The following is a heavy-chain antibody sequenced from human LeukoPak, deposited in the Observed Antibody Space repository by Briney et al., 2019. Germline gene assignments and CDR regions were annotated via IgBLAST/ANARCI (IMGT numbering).Heavy chain of an antibody. V-gene: IGHV4-59*08. CDR2: IYYSGST. J-gene: IGHJ6*02. Sequence: SETLSLTCTVSGGSISSYYWSWIRQPPGKGLEWIGYIYYSGSTNYNPSLKSRVTISVDTSKNQFSLKLSSVTAADTAVYYCARLGAGKYGSGSSPWRYYYYGMHVWGQGTTVTVSS. D-gene: IGHD3-10*01. CDR3: ARLGAGKYGSGSSPWRYYYYGMHV. CDR1: GGSISSYY.